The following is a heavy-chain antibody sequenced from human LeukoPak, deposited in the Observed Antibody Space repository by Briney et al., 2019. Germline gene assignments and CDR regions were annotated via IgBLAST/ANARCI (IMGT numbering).Heavy chain of an antibody. J-gene: IGHJ3*02. CDR1: GFTFSSYW. CDR2: IKQDGSEK. CDR3: ARGPLYYYDSSGSYNDAFDI. D-gene: IGHD3-22*01. Sequence: GGSLRLSCAASGFTFSSYWMSWVRQAPGKGLEWVANIKQDGSEKYYVDSVKDRFTISRDNAKNSLYLQMNSLRAEDTAVYYCARGPLYYYDSSGSYNDAFDIWGQGTMVTVSS. V-gene: IGHV3-7*01.